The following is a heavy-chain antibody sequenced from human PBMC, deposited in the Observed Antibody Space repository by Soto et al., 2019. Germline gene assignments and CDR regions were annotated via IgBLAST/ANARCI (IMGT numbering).Heavy chain of an antibody. V-gene: IGHV2-5*02. Sequence: QITLKESGPTLVKPTQTLTLTCTFSGFSLSTSGVGVGWIRQPPGKALEWLALIYWDDDKRYSPSLKSRLTIPKDTSKIQVVLTMTNMDPVDTATYYCAHREGGYCSGGSCYSSWGQGTLVTVAS. J-gene: IGHJ5*02. CDR2: IYWDDDK. CDR3: AHREGGYCSGGSCYSS. D-gene: IGHD2-15*01. CDR1: GFSLSTSGVG.